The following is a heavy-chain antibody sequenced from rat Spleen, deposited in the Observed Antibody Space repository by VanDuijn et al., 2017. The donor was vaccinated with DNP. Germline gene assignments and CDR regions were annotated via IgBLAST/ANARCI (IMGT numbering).Heavy chain of an antibody. J-gene: IGHJ2*01. V-gene: IGHV2-32*01. CDR1: GFSLTNYH. D-gene: IGHD1-2*01. Sequence: QVQLRESGPGLMQSSQTLSLTCTVSGFSLTNYHVHWVRQPPGKGLEWMGVMWSDGDTSYNAALKSRLSISRDTSKSQVFLKMNSLQNEDTATHYCARASTAIAFFDYWGQGVMVTVSS. CDR3: ARASTAIAFFDY. CDR2: MWSDGDT.